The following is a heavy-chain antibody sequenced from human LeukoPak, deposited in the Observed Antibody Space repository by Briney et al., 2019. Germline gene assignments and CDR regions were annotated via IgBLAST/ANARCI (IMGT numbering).Heavy chain of an antibody. J-gene: IGHJ3*02. V-gene: IGHV1-46*01. CDR2: INPSGGST. Sequence: ASVKVSCKASGYTFTSYYMHWVRQAPGQGLEWMGIINPSGGSTSYAQKFQGRVTMTRDMSTSTVYMELSSLRSEDTAVYYCARVVATTWGAFDIWGQGTMVTVSS. CDR1: GYTFTSYY. D-gene: IGHD5-12*01. CDR3: ARVVATTWGAFDI.